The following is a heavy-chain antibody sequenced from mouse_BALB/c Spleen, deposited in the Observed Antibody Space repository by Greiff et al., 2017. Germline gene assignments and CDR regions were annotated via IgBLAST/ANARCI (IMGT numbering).Heavy chain of an antibody. J-gene: IGHJ2*01. Sequence: QVQLQQSGAELAKPGASVKMSCKASGYTFTSYWMHWVKQRPGQGLEWIGYINPSTGYTEYNQKFKDKATLTADKSSSTAYMQLSSLTSEDSAVYYCASLPHFDYWGQGTTLTVSS. D-gene: IGHD2-10*01. CDR3: ASLPHFDY. CDR2: INPSTGYT. CDR1: GYTFTSYW. V-gene: IGHV1-7*01.